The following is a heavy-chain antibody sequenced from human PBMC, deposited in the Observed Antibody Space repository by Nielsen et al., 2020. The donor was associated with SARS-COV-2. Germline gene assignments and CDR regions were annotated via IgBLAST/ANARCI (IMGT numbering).Heavy chain of an antibody. V-gene: IGHV3-23*01. CDR2: IRGSGGST. Sequence: GGSLRLSCAASGFTFSSYAMSWVRQAPGKGLEWVSAIRGSGGSTYYADSVKGRFTISRDNSKNTLYLQMNSLRAEDTAVYYCAKDCSGGSCYHGFFDYWGQGTLVTVSS. CDR3: AKDCSGGSCYHGFFDY. CDR1: GFTFSSYA. J-gene: IGHJ4*02. D-gene: IGHD2-15*01.